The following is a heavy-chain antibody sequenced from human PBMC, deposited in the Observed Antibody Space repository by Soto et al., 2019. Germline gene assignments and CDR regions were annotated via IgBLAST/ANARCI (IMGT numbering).Heavy chain of an antibody. CDR2: IKSDSSAT. CDR1: GFTFSGYN. V-gene: IGHV3-48*04. Sequence: EVQLVESGGGLVQPGGSLRLSCAASGFTFSGYNMNWVRQAPGKGLEWISCIKSDSSATGYADSVKGRFTMSRDNAKNSLYLQMNSLRVEGTAVYFCARATNWSSDYWGQGTLVAVSS. CDR3: ARATNWSSDY. J-gene: IGHJ4*02. D-gene: IGHD1-1*01.